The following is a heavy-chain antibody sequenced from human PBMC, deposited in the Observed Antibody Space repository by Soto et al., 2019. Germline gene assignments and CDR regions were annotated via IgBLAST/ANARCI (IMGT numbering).Heavy chain of an antibody. CDR3: ARDGFRSGSDNYGMDV. CDR1: GGSISSGDYY. J-gene: IGHJ6*02. D-gene: IGHD3-10*01. V-gene: IGHV4-30-4*01. CDR2: IYYSGST. Sequence: QVQLQESGPGLVKPSQTLSLTCTVSGGSISSGDYYWSWIRQPPGKGLEWIGYIYYSGSTYYNPSLKSRVTISVDTSKNQFSLQLSSVTAADTAVYYCARDGFRSGSDNYGMDVWGQGTTVTVSS.